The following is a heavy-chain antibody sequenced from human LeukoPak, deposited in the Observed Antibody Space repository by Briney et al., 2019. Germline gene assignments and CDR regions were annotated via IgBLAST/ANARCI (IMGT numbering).Heavy chain of an antibody. CDR2: IYYSGST. D-gene: IGHD4-17*01. J-gene: IGHJ4*02. Sequence: PSETLSLTCAVYGGSFSGYYWSWIRQPPGKGLEWIGYIYYSGSTNYNPSLKSRVTISVDTSKNQFSLKLSSVTAADTAVYYCARDRYGDYFDYWGQGTLVTVSS. CDR3: ARDRYGDYFDY. CDR1: GGSFSGYY. V-gene: IGHV4-59*01.